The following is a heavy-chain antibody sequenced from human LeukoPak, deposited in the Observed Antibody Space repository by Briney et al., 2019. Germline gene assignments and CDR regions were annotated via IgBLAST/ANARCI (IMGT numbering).Heavy chain of an antibody. CDR2: ISGSGGST. J-gene: IGHJ1*01. V-gene: IGHV3-23*01. CDR3: ASAQWLASSFQH. D-gene: IGHD6-19*01. Sequence: ESLTLSCAASAFTFITYAMSCVRKAPGGGMEWVSDISGSGGSTYYADSVKGRFTISRDNSKNTLYLQMNSLRDEDTAVYYCASAQWLASSFQHWGQGTLVTVSS. CDR1: AFTFITYA.